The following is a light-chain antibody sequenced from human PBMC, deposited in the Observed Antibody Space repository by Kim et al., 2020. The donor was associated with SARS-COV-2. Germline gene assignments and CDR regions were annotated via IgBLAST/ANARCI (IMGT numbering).Light chain of an antibody. Sequence: QAVVTQEPSLTVSPGGTVTLTCASSTGAVTSGHYPSWFQHKPGQAPRTLIYDSSHKHSWTPARFSGSVLGGNAALTLSGAQPEDEAEYYCLLSYSGLVLFGGGTQLTVL. J-gene: IGLJ2*01. CDR1: TGAVTSGHY. CDR2: DSS. CDR3: LLSYSGLVL. V-gene: IGLV7-46*01.